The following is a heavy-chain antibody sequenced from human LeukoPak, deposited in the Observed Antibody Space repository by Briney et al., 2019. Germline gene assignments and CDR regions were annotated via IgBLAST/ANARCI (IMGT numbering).Heavy chain of an antibody. J-gene: IGHJ4*02. CDR3: ARDWASSGSNQVDY. Sequence: SETLSLTCTVSGDSISSSNYYWRWIRQPPGKGLEWIGYIYYSGSTYYNPSLKSRVTISVDTSKNQFSLKLSSVTAADTAVYYCARDWASSGSNQVDYWGQGTLVTVSS. V-gene: IGHV4-30-4*08. D-gene: IGHD3-22*01. CDR2: IYYSGST. CDR1: GDSISSSNYY.